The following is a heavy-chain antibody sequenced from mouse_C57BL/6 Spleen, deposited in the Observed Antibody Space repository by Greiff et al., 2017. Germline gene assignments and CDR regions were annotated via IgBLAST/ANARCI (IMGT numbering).Heavy chain of an antibody. CDR2: IHPNSGST. CDR1: GYTFTSYW. V-gene: IGHV1-64*01. J-gene: IGHJ3*01. Sequence: QVQLQQPGAELVKPGASVKLSCKASGYTFTSYWMHWVKQRPGQGLEWIGMIHPNSGSTNYNEKFKSKATLTVDKSSSTAYMQLSSLTSEDSAVYYCAREGDYGNSWVAYWGQGTLVTVSA. D-gene: IGHD1-1*01. CDR3: AREGDYGNSWVAY.